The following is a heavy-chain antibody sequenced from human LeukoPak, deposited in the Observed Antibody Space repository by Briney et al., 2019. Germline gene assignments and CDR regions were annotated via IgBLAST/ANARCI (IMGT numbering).Heavy chain of an antibody. J-gene: IGHJ4*02. D-gene: IGHD3-22*01. CDR1: GFTFSSYV. Sequence: GGSLRLSCAASGFTFSSYVMHWVRQAPGKGLEWVAIISYDGSNEYYADSVKGRFTIYRDNSKNTLYLQMNSLRAEDTAVYYCAKDGYYYDSSGYYENWGQGTLVTVSS. CDR3: AKDGYYYDSSGYYEN. CDR2: ISYDGSNE. V-gene: IGHV3-30*04.